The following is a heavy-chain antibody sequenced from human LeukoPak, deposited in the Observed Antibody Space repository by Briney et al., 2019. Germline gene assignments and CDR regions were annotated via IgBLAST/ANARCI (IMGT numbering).Heavy chain of an antibody. CDR3: AKDYYGSGSPTINGMDV. CDR1: GFTVSSNY. CDR2: IYAGGST. Sequence: GGSLRLSCAASGFTVSSNYMSWVRQAPGKGLEWVSLIYAGGSTYYADAVKGRFTISRDNSKNTLYLQMNSLRAEDTAVYYCAKDYYGSGSPTINGMDVWGQGTTVTVSS. V-gene: IGHV3-53*01. J-gene: IGHJ6*02. D-gene: IGHD3-10*01.